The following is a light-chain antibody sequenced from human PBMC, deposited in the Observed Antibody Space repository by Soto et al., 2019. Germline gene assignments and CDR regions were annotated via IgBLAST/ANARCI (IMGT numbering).Light chain of an antibody. CDR3: CSYAGSSTFVV. V-gene: IGLV2-23*02. J-gene: IGLJ2*01. CDR2: EVS. CDR1: ISDVWSYNL. Sequence: QSALTQPASVSGSPGQSITISCTGTISDVWSYNLVSWYQQHPGKAPKLMIYEVSKRPSGVSNRFSGSKSGNTASLTISWLQAEDEADYYCCSYAGSSTFVVFGGGTKLTVL.